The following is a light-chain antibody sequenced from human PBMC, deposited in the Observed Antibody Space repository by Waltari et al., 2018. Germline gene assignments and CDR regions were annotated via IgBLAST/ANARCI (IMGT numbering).Light chain of an antibody. J-gene: IGLJ1*01. Sequence: QSALTQPPSASGSPGQSVTISCTGTSGDVGGYNYVSWYQQHPGKAPRLMLYAVSNRPAVVPDRFSGSKAGNPASLTVSGLQAEDEADYDCSSYAGSNTFGFGAGTRVTVL. CDR2: AVS. CDR3: SSYAGSNTFG. CDR1: SGDVGGYNY. V-gene: IGLV2-8*01.